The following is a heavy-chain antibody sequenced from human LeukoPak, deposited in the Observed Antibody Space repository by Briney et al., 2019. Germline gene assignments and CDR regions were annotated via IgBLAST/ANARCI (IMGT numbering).Heavy chain of an antibody. V-gene: IGHV4-4*07. CDR3: ARAAAAGTAPGNWFDP. D-gene: IGHD6-13*01. CDR2: IYTSGST. Sequence: SSETLSLACTVSGGSISSYYWSWIRQPAGKGLEWIGRIYTSGSTNYNPSLKSRVTMSVDTSKNQFSLKLSSVTAADTAVYYCARAAAAGTAPGNWFDPWGQGTLVTVSS. J-gene: IGHJ5*02. CDR1: GGSISSYY.